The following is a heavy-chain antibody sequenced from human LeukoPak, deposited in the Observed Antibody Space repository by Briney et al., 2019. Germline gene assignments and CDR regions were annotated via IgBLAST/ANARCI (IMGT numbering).Heavy chain of an antibody. J-gene: IGHJ4*02. D-gene: IGHD3-10*01. CDR2: ISGSGGST. Sequence: GGSLRLSCAASGFTFSSYAMSWVRQAPGKGLERVSAISGSGGSTYYADSVKGRFTISRDNSKNTLYLQMNSLKAEDTAVYYCAKSRAVRGVIIKHIFDYWGQGTLVTVSS. V-gene: IGHV3-23*01. CDR1: GFTFSSYA. CDR3: AKSRAVRGVIIKHIFDY.